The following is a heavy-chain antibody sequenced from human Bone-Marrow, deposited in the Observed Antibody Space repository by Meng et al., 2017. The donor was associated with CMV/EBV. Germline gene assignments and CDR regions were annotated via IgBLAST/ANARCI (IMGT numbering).Heavy chain of an antibody. J-gene: IGHJ4*02. CDR2: INHSGST. V-gene: IGHV4-34*01. Sequence: QWGPGLLKPSKPRSPPFAVYGGSFSGSYWSWTAQPPGKGLEWIGEINHSGSTNYTPSLKSRVTISVDTSKNQFSLKLSSVTAADTAVYYCARGGGPFDYWGQGTLVTVSS. D-gene: IGHD3-16*01. CDR1: GGSFSGSY. CDR3: ARGGGPFDY.